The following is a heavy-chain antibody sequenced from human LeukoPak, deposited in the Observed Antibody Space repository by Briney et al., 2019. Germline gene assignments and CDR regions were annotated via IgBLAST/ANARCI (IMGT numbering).Heavy chain of an antibody. CDR3: ASNLHRDGSQDH. D-gene: IGHD5-24*01. Sequence: SETLSLTCAVYGGSFSGCYWSWIRQPPGKGLEWIGEINHSGSTNYNPSLKSRVTISVDTSKNQFSLKLSSVTAADTAVYYCASNLHRDGSQDHWGQGTLVTVSS. CDR1: GGSFSGCY. CDR2: INHSGST. J-gene: IGHJ4*02. V-gene: IGHV4-34*01.